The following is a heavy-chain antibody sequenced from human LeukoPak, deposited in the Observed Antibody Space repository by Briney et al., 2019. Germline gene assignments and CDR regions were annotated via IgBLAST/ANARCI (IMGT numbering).Heavy chain of an antibody. CDR1: GFTFGDYA. CDR2: IRSKAYGGTT. Sequence: PGGSLRLSCTASGFTFGDYAMSWVRQAPGKGLEWVGFIRSKAYGGTTEYAASVKGRITISRDDSKSIAYLQMNSLKTEDTAVYYCTRAARGGPKAYYFDYWGQGTLVTVSS. CDR3: TRAARGGPKAYYFDY. V-gene: IGHV3-49*04. J-gene: IGHJ4*02. D-gene: IGHD3-10*01.